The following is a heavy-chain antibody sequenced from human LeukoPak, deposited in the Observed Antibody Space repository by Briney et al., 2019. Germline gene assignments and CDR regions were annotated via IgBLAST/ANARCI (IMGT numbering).Heavy chain of an antibody. Sequence: PGGSLRLSCAASGFTFSSYGMHWVRQAPGKGLEWVAFIRYDGSNKYYADSVKGRFTISRDNSKNTLYLQMNSLRAEDTAVYYCAKDQYSSGWYGYYYYYMDVWGKGTTVTVSS. D-gene: IGHD6-19*01. CDR1: GFTFSSYG. V-gene: IGHV3-30*02. J-gene: IGHJ6*03. CDR3: AKDQYSSGWYGYYYYYMDV. CDR2: IRYDGSNK.